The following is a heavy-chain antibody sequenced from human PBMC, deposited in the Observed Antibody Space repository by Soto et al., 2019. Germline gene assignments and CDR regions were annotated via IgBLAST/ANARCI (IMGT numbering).Heavy chain of an antibody. D-gene: IGHD4-17*01. J-gene: IGHJ6*02. CDR1: GFTFSSYW. Sequence: GGSLRLSCAASGFTFSSYWMHWVRQAPGKGLVWVSRINSDGSSTSYADSVKGRFAISRDNAKNTLYLQMNSLRAEDTAVYYCAKDLSGDYAYYYGMDVWGQGTTVTVSS. CDR3: AKDLSGDYAYYYGMDV. V-gene: IGHV3-74*01. CDR2: INSDGSST.